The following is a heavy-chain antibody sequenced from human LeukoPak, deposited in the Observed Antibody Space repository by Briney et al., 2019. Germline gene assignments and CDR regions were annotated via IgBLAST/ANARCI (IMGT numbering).Heavy chain of an antibody. CDR2: ISSSGSTI. V-gene: IGHV3-48*03. J-gene: IGHJ4*02. CDR3: AGGLWFGDPPNY. D-gene: IGHD3-10*01. Sequence: PGGSLRLSCAASGFTVSSYEMNWVRQAPGKGLEGVSYISSSGSTIYYADFVKGRFTISRDNAKNSLYLQMNSLRAEDTAVYYCAGGLWFGDPPNYWGQGTLVTVSS. CDR1: GFTVSSYE.